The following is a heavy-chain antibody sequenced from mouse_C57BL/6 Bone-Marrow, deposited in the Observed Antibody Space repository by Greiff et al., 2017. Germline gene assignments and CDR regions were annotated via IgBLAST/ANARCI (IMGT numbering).Heavy chain of an antibody. CDR2: IYPGSGST. CDR3: ARGWYGDGGYFDY. CDR1: GYTFTSYW. Sequence: VQLQQPGAELVKPGASVKMSCKASGYTFTSYWITWVKQRPGQGLEWIGDIYPGSGSTNYNEKFKSKATLTVDTSSSTAYMQLSSLTSEDSAVYCCARGWYGDGGYFDYWGQGTTLTVSS. D-gene: IGHD1-1*02. J-gene: IGHJ2*01. V-gene: IGHV1-55*01.